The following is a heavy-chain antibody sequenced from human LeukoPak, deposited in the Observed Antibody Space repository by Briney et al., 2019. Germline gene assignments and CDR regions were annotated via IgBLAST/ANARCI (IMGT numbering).Heavy chain of an antibody. Sequence: SETLSLTCAVSGGPFSSYFWSWIRQSSGKGLEWNGKIHNSGTTNYNPSLNSRVTISEDTSKNQFYLNLSSVTAADTAVYYCARRYYYNLGSFPFDFWGQGTLVTVSS. CDR1: GGPFSSYF. V-gene: IGHV4-34*01. CDR3: ARRYYYNLGSFPFDF. J-gene: IGHJ4*02. CDR2: IHNSGTT. D-gene: IGHD3-10*01.